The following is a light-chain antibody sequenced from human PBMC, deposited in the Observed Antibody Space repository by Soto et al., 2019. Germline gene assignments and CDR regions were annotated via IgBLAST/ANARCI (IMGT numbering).Light chain of an antibody. J-gene: IGLJ2*01. V-gene: IGLV2-14*01. CDR3: SSYTSGSTLVV. CDR1: SSDVGAYNY. CDR2: EVT. Sequence: QSVLTQPASVSGSPGQSITISCTGRSSDVGAYNYVSWYQQHPGKAPRLMIYEVTNRPSGVSNRFSGSKSGNTASLTISGLRAEDEADYSCSSYTSGSTLVVFGGGTKLTVL.